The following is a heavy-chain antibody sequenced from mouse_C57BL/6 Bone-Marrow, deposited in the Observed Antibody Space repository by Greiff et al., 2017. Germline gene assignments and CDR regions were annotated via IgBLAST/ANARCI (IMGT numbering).Heavy chain of an antibody. Sequence: EVQVVESGEGLVKPGGSLKLSCAASGFTFSSYAMSWVRQTPEKRLEWVAYISSGGDYIYYADTVKGRFTISRDNARNTRYLQMSSLKSEDTAIYYCTRGYYSMDYWGQGTSVTVSS. V-gene: IGHV5-9-1*02. CDR1: GFTFSSYA. CDR2: ISSGGDYI. J-gene: IGHJ4*01. CDR3: TRGYYSMDY.